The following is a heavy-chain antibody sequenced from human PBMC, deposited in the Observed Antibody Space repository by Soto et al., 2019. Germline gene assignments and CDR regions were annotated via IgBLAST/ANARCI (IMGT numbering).Heavy chain of an antibody. Sequence: PGESLKISCKASGYSFNTYWIGWVRQLPGKGPEWMGIIYPDDSDTRYSPSFQGQVTISADKSFTTVYLQWNSLKASDTAIYYCARPGYYDSSGFFNFDHWGQGTLVTVSS. V-gene: IGHV5-51*01. CDR1: GYSFNTYW. CDR2: IYPDDSDT. D-gene: IGHD3-22*01. J-gene: IGHJ4*02. CDR3: ARPGYYDSSGFFNFDH.